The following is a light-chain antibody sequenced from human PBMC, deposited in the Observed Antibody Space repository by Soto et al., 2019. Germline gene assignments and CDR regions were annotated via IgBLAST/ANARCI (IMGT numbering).Light chain of an antibody. J-gene: IGLJ2*01. V-gene: IGLV2-23*01. CDR3: CSYAGGSTWV. Sequence: QSALTQPASVSGSPGQSITISCTGTSSDIGNYNLVSWYQQHPDKAPKLMIYEGSKRPSGVSNRFSGSKSGNTASLTLSGIQAEDEADYYCCSYAGGSTWVFGGGTKVTVL. CDR1: SSDIGNYNL. CDR2: EGS.